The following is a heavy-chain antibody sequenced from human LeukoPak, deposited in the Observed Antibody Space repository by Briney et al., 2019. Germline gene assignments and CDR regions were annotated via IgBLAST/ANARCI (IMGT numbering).Heavy chain of an antibody. V-gene: IGHV3-21*04. Sequence: GSLRLSCAASGFTFSSYSLNWVRQAPGKGLEWVSSISSGSTYIYYADSVKGRFTISRDNAKNSLYLQMNSLGAEDTALYYCARNYGSGSFFSAFDIWGQGTMVTVSS. CDR2: ISSGSTYI. CDR1: GFTFSSYS. D-gene: IGHD3-10*01. J-gene: IGHJ3*02. CDR3: ARNYGSGSFFSAFDI.